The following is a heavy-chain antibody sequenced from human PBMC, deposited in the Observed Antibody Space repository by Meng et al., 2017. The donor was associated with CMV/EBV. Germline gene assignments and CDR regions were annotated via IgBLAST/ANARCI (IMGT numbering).Heavy chain of an antibody. D-gene: IGHD6-13*01. Sequence: QNTLKGSGPTLVKPTPTLTLTCTFSGFSLSTSGVGVGWIRQPPGKALEWLALIYWDDDKRYSPSLKSRLTITKDTSKNQVVLTMTNMDPVDTATYYCAHRGRIAAAGTDWFDPWGQGTLVTVSS. CDR1: GFSLSTSGVG. J-gene: IGHJ5*02. CDR2: IYWDDDK. CDR3: AHRGRIAAAGTDWFDP. V-gene: IGHV2-5*02.